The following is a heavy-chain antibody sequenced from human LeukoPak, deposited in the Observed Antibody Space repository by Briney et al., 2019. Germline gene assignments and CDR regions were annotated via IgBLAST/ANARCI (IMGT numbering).Heavy chain of an antibody. CDR3: ARGGRPLYYDISTGYSKGSYFDY. CDR1: GGSFSGYY. Sequence: MPSETLSLTCAVYGGSFSGYYWSWIRQPPGKGLEWIGEINHSGSTNYNPSLKSRVTISVDTSKNQFSLKLSSVTAADTAVYYCARGGRPLYYDISTGYSKGSYFDYWGQGTLVTVSS. CDR2: INHSGST. J-gene: IGHJ4*02. D-gene: IGHD3-9*01. V-gene: IGHV4-34*01.